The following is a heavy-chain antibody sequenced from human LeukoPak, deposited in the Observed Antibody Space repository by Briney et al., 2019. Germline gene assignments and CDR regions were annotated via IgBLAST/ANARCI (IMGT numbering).Heavy chain of an antibody. V-gene: IGHV4-34*01. CDR2: INHSGST. CDR3: AREPSVRWLQGANSFDY. CDR1: GGSFSGYY. D-gene: IGHD5-24*01. Sequence: SETLSLTCAVYGGSFSGYYWSWIRQPPGKGLEWIGEINHSGSTNYNPSLKSRVTISVDTAKNQFSLKLSSVTAADTAVYYCAREPSVRWLQGANSFDYWGQGTLVTVSS. J-gene: IGHJ4*02.